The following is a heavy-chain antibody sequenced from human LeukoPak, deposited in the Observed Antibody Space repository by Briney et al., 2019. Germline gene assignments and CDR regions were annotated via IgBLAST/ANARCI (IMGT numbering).Heavy chain of an antibody. J-gene: IGHJ4*02. D-gene: IGHD1-26*01. CDR2: INSDGSTI. Sequence: PGGPLRLSCAASGFTFSSYWVPWVRQAPGKGLEWVARINSDGSTINHADSVRGRFTISRDNAENTLYLQMSSLRAEDTAIYFCARAAYYRFDYWGQGTLVTVSS. CDR3: ARAAYYRFDY. CDR1: GFTFSSYW. V-gene: IGHV3-74*01.